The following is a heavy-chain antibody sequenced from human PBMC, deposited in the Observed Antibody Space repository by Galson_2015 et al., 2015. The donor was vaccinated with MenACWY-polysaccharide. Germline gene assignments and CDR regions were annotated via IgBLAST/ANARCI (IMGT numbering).Heavy chain of an antibody. CDR3: ARNNYVGLRGYYYGMDV. J-gene: IGHJ6*02. V-gene: IGHV5-51*01. CDR1: GYSFTSYW. D-gene: IGHD5-12*01. Sequence: QSGAEVKKPGESLKISCEGSGYSFTSYWIAWVRQMPGKGLEWMGITYPGDSDTRYSPSFQGQVTISADKSISTAYLQWSSLKASDTAMYYCARNNYVGLRGYYYGMDVWGQGTTVTVSS. CDR2: TYPGDSDT.